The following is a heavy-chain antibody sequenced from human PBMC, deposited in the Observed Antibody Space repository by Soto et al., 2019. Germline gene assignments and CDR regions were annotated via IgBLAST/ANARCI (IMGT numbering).Heavy chain of an antibody. V-gene: IGHV3-15*01. J-gene: IGHJ5*02. CDR2: IKSKADGETR. Sequence: GGSLRLSCAASGFTFSHAWMSWVRQAPGKGLEWVGRIKSKADGETRDYGAPVRGRFTISRDDSQDILYLHMNSLRIEDTAVYDCCVIKRRDQYSTSGYWFDPWGPGTLVTVSS. CDR3: CVIKRRDQYSTSGYWFDP. D-gene: IGHD4-4*01. CDR1: GFTFSHAW.